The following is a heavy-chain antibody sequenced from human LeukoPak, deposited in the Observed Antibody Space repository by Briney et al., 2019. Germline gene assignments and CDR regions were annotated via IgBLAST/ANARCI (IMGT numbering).Heavy chain of an antibody. J-gene: IGHJ4*02. Sequence: PSETLSLTCAVYGGSFSGYYWSWIRQPAGKGLEWIGRIYTSGSTNYSPSLKSRVTMSVDTSKNQFSLKLSSVTAADTAVYYCARASFSGWYYVYWGQGTLVTVSS. V-gene: IGHV4-59*10. CDR3: ARASFSGWYYVY. CDR2: IYTSGST. CDR1: GGSFSGYY. D-gene: IGHD6-19*01.